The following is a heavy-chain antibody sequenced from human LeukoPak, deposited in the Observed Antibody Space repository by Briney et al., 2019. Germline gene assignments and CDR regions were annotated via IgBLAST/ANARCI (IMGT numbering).Heavy chain of an antibody. J-gene: IGHJ4*02. D-gene: IGHD5-24*01. CDR2: INPNSGGT. Sequence: ASVKVSCKASGYTFTGYYMHWARQAPGQGLEWMGWINPNSGGTNYAQKFQGRVTMTRDTSISTAYMELSRLRSDDTAVYYCARVTLGDGYNAMRNWGQGTLVTVSS. V-gene: IGHV1-2*02. CDR1: GYTFTGYY. CDR3: ARVTLGDGYNAMRN.